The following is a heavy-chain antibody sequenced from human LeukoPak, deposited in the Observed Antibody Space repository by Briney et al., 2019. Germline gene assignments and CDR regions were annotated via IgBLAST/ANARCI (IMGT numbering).Heavy chain of an antibody. CDR2: IKPDGSEQ. CDR1: GFTFTNYW. Sequence: GGSLRLSCAASGFTFTNYWMHWVRQAPGKGLEWEANIKPDGSEQNYADSVKGRFTISRDNAKNSLYLHMNSLRADDTDVYYCARANNGGFDYWGQGALVTVSA. V-gene: IGHV3-7*01. CDR3: ARANNGGFDY. D-gene: IGHD2-8*01. J-gene: IGHJ4*02.